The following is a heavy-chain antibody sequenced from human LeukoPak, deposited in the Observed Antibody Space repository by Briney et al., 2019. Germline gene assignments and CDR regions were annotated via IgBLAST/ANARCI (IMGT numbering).Heavy chain of an antibody. CDR2: ISSSSSYI. Sequence: GGSLRLSCAASGFTFSSYSMNWVRQAPGKGLEWVSSISSSSSYIYYADSVKGRFTISRDNAKNSLYLQMNSLRAEDTAVYYCARDAGYCSSTSCYDAFDIWGERSMLTVSS. J-gene: IGHJ3*02. D-gene: IGHD2-2*03. V-gene: IGHV3-21*01. CDR3: ARDAGYCSSTSCYDAFDI. CDR1: GFTFSSYS.